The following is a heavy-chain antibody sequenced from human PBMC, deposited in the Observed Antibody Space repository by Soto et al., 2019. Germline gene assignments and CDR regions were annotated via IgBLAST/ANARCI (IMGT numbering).Heavy chain of an antibody. CDR2: IYYSGST. J-gene: IGHJ5*02. V-gene: IGHV4-61*01. D-gene: IGHD2-2*01. CDR1: GGSISSDSYY. Sequence: PSETLSLTCTVSGGSISSDSYYWSWIRQPPGKGLEWIGYIYYSGSTNYNPSLKSRVTISVDTSKNQFSLKLSSVTAADTAVYYCARGRAAMSTTWFDPWGQETLVTVSS. CDR3: ARGRAAMSTTWFDP.